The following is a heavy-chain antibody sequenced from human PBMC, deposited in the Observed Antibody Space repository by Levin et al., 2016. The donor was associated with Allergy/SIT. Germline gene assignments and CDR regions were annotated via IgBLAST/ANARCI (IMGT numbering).Heavy chain of an antibody. V-gene: IGHV1-46*01. J-gene: IGHJ4*02. D-gene: IGHD2-15*01. CDR3: ARVSGGATEYCSGGSCPPDY. CDR1: GYTFIRYY. CDR2: INPSGGST. Sequence: ASVKVSCKAYGYTFIRYYMHWVRQAPGQGLEWMGIINPSGGSTSYAQKFQGRVTMTRDTSTSTVYMELSSLRSEDTAVYYCARVSGGATEYCSGGSCPPDYWGQGTLVTVSS.